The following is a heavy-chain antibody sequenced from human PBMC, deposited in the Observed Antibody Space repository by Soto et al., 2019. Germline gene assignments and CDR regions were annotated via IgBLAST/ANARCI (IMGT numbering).Heavy chain of an antibody. V-gene: IGHV3-53*01. J-gene: IGHJ1*01. CDR3: ARDRVESGYPEYFQN. Sequence: GGSLRLSCAASGFTVSSNYMSWVRQAPGKGLEWVSVIYSGGSTYYADSVKGRFTISRDNSKNTLYLQMNSLRAEDTAVYYCARDRVESGYPEYFQNWGQGTLVTVSS. CDR1: GFTVSSNY. CDR2: IYSGGST. D-gene: IGHD3-22*01.